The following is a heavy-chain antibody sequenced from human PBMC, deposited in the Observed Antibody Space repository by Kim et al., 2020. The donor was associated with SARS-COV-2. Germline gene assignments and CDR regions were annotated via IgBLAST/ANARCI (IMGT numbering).Heavy chain of an antibody. CDR2: INAGNGNT. CDR3: ARGGRYSSGWTYLDY. Sequence: ASVKVSCKASGYTFTSYAMHWVRQAPGQRLEWMGWINAGNGNTKYSQKFQGRVTITRDTSASTAYMELSSLRSEATAVYYCARGGRYSSGWTYLDYWGQGTLVTVSS. CDR1: GYTFTSYA. V-gene: IGHV1-3*01. J-gene: IGHJ4*02. D-gene: IGHD6-19*01.